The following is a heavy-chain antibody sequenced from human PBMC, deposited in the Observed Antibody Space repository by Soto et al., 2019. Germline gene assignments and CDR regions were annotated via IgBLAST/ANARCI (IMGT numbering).Heavy chain of an antibody. V-gene: IGHV3-30-3*01. CDR1: GFTFSSYA. CDR3: ARDYYDSSGYYTPRYGMDV. Sequence: PGGSLRLSCAASGFTFSSYAMHWVRQAPGKGLEWVAVISYDGSNKYYADSVKGRFTISRDNSKNTLYLQMNSLRAEDTAVYYCARDYYDSSGYYTPRYGMDVWGQGTTVTVSS. CDR2: ISYDGSNK. D-gene: IGHD3-22*01. J-gene: IGHJ6*02.